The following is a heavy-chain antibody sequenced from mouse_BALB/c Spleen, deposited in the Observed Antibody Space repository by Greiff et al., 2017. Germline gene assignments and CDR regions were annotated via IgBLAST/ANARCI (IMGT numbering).Heavy chain of an antibody. CDR1: GFTFSSFG. D-gene: IGHD1-1*01. Sequence: EVHLVESGGGLVQPGGSRKLSCAASGFTFSSFGMHWVRQAPEKGLEWVAYISSGSSTIYYADTVKGRFTISRDNPKNTLFLQMTSLMSEDTAMYYCARNYGSENYAMDYWGQGTSVTVSS. CDR2: ISSGSSTI. CDR3: ARNYGSENYAMDY. V-gene: IGHV5-17*02. J-gene: IGHJ4*01.